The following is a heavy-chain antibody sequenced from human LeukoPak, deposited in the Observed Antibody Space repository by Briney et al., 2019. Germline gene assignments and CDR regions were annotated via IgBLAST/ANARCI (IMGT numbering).Heavy chain of an antibody. CDR1: GFTFSSYE. J-gene: IGHJ4*02. Sequence: GGSLRLSCAASGFTFSSYEMNWVRQAPGKGLEWVSYISSSGSTIYYADSVKGRFTISRDNAKNSLYLQMNSLRAEDTAVYYCARDWGRDSSPGFDYWGQGKLVTVSS. V-gene: IGHV3-48*03. CDR3: ARDWGRDSSPGFDY. D-gene: IGHD3-22*01. CDR2: ISSSGSTI.